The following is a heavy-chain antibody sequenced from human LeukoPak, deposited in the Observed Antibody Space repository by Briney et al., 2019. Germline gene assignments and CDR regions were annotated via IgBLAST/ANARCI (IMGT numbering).Heavy chain of an antibody. CDR3: ARDDSSGLRAYYFEY. CDR2: ISSNGGST. V-gene: IGHV3-64*01. Sequence: GGSLRLSCAASGFTFSSYAMHWVHQAPGKGLEYVSAISSNGGSTYYANSVKGRFTISRDNSKNTLYLQMGSLRAEDMAVYYCARDDSSGLRAYYFEYWGQGTLVTVSS. CDR1: GFTFSSYA. D-gene: IGHD3-22*01. J-gene: IGHJ4*02.